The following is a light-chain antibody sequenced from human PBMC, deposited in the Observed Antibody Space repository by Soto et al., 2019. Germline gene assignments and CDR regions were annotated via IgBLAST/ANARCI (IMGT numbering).Light chain of an antibody. J-gene: IGLJ2*01. V-gene: IGLV2-23*01. CDR1: SSDVGSYNL. CDR2: EGS. CDR3: CSYAGSSTYV. Sequence: QSALTQPASVSGSPGQSITISCTGTSSDVGSYNLVSWYQQHPGKAPKLMIYEGSRRPSGVSNRFSASKSGNTASLTISGIQAEDEADYYCCSYAGSSTYVFGGGTKLTVL.